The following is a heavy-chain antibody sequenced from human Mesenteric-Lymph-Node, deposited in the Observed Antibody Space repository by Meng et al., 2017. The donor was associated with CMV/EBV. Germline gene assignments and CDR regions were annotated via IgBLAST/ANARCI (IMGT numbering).Heavy chain of an antibody. Sequence: SETLSLTCTVSGGSISHHYWSWIRQPPGKGPEWIGYVYNSGRTTYNPNLKSRVTIFVDTSKNQFSLRLSSVTAADTAVYFCARYDTVLPEAKDAFDVWGQGTMVTVSS. CDR1: GGSISHHY. D-gene: IGHD3-22*01. CDR2: VYNSGRT. J-gene: IGHJ3*01. V-gene: IGHV4-59*11. CDR3: ARYDTVLPEAKDAFDV.